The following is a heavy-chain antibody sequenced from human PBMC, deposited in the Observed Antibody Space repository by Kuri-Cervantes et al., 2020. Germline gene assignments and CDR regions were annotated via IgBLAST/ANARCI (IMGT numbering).Heavy chain of an antibody. CDR2: TSSSSSTI. Sequence: GESLKISCAASGFTFSSYSMNWVRQAPGKGLEWVSYTSSSSSTIYYADSVRGRFTISRDNAKNSLYLQMSSLGDEDTAVYYCARDSSYDSSGYYYPEYYFDYWGQGTLVTVSS. D-gene: IGHD3-22*01. V-gene: IGHV3-48*02. J-gene: IGHJ4*02. CDR3: ARDSSYDSSGYYYPEYYFDY. CDR1: GFTFSSYS.